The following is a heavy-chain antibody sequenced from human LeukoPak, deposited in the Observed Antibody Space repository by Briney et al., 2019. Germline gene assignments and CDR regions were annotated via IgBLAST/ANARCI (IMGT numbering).Heavy chain of an antibody. CDR1: GFTFSSYD. V-gene: IGHV3-30*03. Sequence: PGGSLRLSCGVSGFTFSSYDMHWVRQAPGEGLEWVAVILYYGSNKNYADSVKGRFTISRDNSKNTLYLQMNSLRVEDTAVYYCAARGFRCRPATAENPLDCWGQGTLVTVSS. CDR2: ILYYGSNK. CDR3: AARGFRCRPATAENPLDC. D-gene: IGHD5-12*01. J-gene: IGHJ4*02.